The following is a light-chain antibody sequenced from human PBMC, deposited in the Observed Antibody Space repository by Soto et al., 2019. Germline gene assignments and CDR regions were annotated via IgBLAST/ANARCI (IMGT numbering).Light chain of an antibody. CDR1: SSDVGSYTL. CDR3: GSYAGSSTFWV. Sequence: QSALTQPASVSGSPGQSITISCTGTSSDVGSYTLVSWYQQHPGKAPKLMIYEGSQRPSGVSNRFAGSKSGNTTSLTISGLQAEDESDYACGSYAGSSTFWVFGGGTKLTVL. J-gene: IGLJ3*02. V-gene: IGLV2-23*03. CDR2: EGS.